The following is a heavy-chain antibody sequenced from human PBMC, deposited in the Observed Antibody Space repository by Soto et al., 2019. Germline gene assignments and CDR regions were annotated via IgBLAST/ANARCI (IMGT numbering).Heavy chain of an antibody. J-gene: IGHJ5*02. V-gene: IGHV2-5*02. D-gene: IGHD6-19*01. CDR1: GFSLSTSGVG. CDR3: AHSGEGSGWYGKDWFDP. Sequence: QITLKESGPTLVKPTQTLTLTCTFSGFSLSTSGVGVGWIRQPPGKALEWLALIYWDDDKRYSPSLKSRLTTTTDTSKNQVVLTMTNMDPVDTATYYCAHSGEGSGWYGKDWFDPWGQGTLVTVSS. CDR2: IYWDDDK.